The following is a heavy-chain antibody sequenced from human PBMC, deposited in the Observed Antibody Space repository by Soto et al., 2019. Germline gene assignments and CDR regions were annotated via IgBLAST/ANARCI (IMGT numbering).Heavy chain of an antibody. CDR3: ARDIGDSSSSLPDY. CDR2: ISSSSSYI. V-gene: IGHV3-21*01. D-gene: IGHD6-6*01. CDR1: GFTFSSYS. J-gene: IGHJ4*02. Sequence: EVQLVESGGGLVKPGGSLRLSCAASGFTFSSYSMNWVRQAPGKGLEWVSSISSSSSYIYYADSVKGRFTISRDNAKNSLYLQMNGLRAEDTAVYYCARDIGDSSSSLPDYWGQGTLVTVSS.